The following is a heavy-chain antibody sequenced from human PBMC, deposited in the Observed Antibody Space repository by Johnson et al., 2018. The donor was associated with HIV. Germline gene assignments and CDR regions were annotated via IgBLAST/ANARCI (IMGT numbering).Heavy chain of an antibody. CDR1: GFTFSNAW. CDR2: ISYDGSNK. D-gene: IGHD3-3*01. J-gene: IGHJ3*02. Sequence: VQLVESGGGLVQPGGSLRLSCAASGFTFSNAWMSWVRQAPGKGLAWVAVISYDGSNKYYADSVKVRFTISRDNSRNTLDLGMASLRVEDTAVYYCAREAYYARAFDIWGQGTMVTVSS. V-gene: IGHV3-30-3*01. CDR3: AREAYYARAFDI.